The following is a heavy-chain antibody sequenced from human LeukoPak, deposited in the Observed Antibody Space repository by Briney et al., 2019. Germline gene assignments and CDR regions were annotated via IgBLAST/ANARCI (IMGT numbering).Heavy chain of an antibody. Sequence: GASVKVSCKASGYTFTNYGLGWVRQAPGQGLEWMGWITTYNNNTEYEQKFQGRVTMTTDTSTSTAYMELRSLTSDDMAVYYCARAFGLTMVRGIMGCRAYDLWGQGTMVIVST. D-gene: IGHD3-10*01. V-gene: IGHV1-18*03. CDR2: ITTYNNNT. J-gene: IGHJ3*01. CDR1: GYTFTNYG. CDR3: ARAFGLTMVRGIMGCRAYDL.